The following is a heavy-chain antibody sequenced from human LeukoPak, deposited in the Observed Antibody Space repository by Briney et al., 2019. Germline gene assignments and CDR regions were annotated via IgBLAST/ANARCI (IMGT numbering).Heavy chain of an antibody. V-gene: IGHV4-4*02. CDR3: ARESWSYASKFHY. D-gene: IGHD3-16*01. J-gene: IGHJ4*02. CDR2: ILQSGST. Sequence: SETLSLTCAVSGDSISSNYWWSWVRQSPGKGLEGIGEILQSGSTNYNPSLRSRVTISIDKSKNQFSLNLSSVTAADTAVYYCARESWSYASKFHYWGQGTLVTVSS. CDR1: GDSISSNYW.